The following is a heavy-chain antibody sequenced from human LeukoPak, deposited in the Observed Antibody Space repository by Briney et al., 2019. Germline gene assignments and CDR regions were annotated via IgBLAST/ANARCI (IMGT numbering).Heavy chain of an antibody. V-gene: IGHV6-1*01. J-gene: IGHJ4*02. CDR3: AGGTTDMGGY. Sequence: SQTLSLTCAISGDRVSSNSAAWNWITQSQSRGLEWLVRTYYRTKWYTDYAVSVKSRITINPDTSKNQFSLQLNSVTPEDTAVYFCAGGTTDMGGYWGQGTVVTVSS. D-gene: IGHD5-18*01. CDR2: TYYRTKWYT. CDR1: GDRVSSNSAA.